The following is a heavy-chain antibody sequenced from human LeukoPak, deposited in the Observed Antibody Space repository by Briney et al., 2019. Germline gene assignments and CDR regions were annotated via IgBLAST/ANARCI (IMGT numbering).Heavy chain of an antibody. D-gene: IGHD6-19*01. V-gene: IGHV3-30*18. J-gene: IGHJ4*02. Sequence: PGRSLRLSCAASGFTFNSYAMHWVRQAPGKGLEWVALISYGGSNKYYADSVKGRFTIYRDNSKNTLYQQMNSLRAEDTAVYYCAKDRDSSGWYGFDYWGQGTLVTVSS. CDR2: ISYGGSNK. CDR1: GFTFNSYA. CDR3: AKDRDSSGWYGFDY.